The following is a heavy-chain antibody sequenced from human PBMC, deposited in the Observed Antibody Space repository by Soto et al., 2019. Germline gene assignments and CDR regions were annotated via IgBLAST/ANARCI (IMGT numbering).Heavy chain of an antibody. CDR1: GYTFTGYY. CDR3: ARSRRQVVYNGMDV. D-gene: IGHD6-6*01. V-gene: IGHV1-2*02. J-gene: IGHJ6*02. Sequence: WASVKVSCKASGYTFTGYYMHWVRQAPGQGLEWTGWINPNSGGTNYAQKFQGRVTMTRDTSISTACMELSRLRSDDTAVYYCARSRRQVVYNGMDVWGQGTTVTVSS. CDR2: INPNSGGT.